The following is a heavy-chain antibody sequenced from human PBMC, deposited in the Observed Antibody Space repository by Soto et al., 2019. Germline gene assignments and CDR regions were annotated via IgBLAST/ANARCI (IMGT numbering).Heavy chain of an antibody. V-gene: IGHV3-21*01. D-gene: IGHD3-3*01. CDR1: GFTFSSYS. CDR2: ISSSSSYI. CDR3: ARSIFGVVIIPHDAFDI. Sequence: PGGSLRLSCAASGFTFSSYSMNWVRQAPGKGLEWVSSISSSSSYIYYADSVKGRFTISRDNAKNSLYLQMNSLRAEDTAVYYCARSIFGVVIIPHDAFDIWGQGTMVTVSS. J-gene: IGHJ3*02.